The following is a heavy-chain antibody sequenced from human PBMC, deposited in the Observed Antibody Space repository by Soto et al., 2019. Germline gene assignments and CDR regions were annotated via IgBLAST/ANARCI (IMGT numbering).Heavy chain of an antibody. CDR2: IYYSGST. Sequence: SETLSLTCTVSGGSISRYYWSWIRQPPGKGLEWIGYIYYSGSTNYYPSLKSRVTISVGTSENQFSLELSSVTAAGTAVYDCARGLAIRGYYYDSSGYYGVRYFAYWAQGTLVTVS. CDR3: ARGLAIRGYYYDSSGYYGVRYFAY. V-gene: IGHV4-59*01. D-gene: IGHD3-22*01. J-gene: IGHJ4*03. CDR1: GGSISRYY.